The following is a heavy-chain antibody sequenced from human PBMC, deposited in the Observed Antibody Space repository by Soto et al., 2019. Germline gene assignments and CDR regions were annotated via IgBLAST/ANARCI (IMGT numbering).Heavy chain of an antibody. Sequence: ASVKVSCKVSGYTLTELSMHWVRQAPGKGLEWMGGFDPEDGETIYAQKFQGRVTMTEDTSTDAAYMELSSLRSEDTAVYYCALYCSSTSCPTWYAFDIWGQGTMVTVSS. CDR3: ALYCSSTSCPTWYAFDI. CDR2: FDPEDGET. V-gene: IGHV1-24*01. CDR1: GYTLTELS. J-gene: IGHJ3*02. D-gene: IGHD2-2*01.